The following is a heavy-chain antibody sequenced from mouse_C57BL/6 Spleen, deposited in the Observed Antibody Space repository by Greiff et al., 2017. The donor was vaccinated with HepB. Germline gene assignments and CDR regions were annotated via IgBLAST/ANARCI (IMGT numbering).Heavy chain of an antibody. V-gene: IGHV1-82*01. CDR2: IYPGDGDT. D-gene: IGHD1-1*01. CDR3: ARESRLLRFYYFDY. J-gene: IGHJ2*01. CDR1: GYAFSSSW. Sequence: QVQLQQSGPELVKPGASVKISCKASGYAFSSSWMNWVKQRPGKGLEWIGRIYPGDGDTNYNGKFKGKATLTADKSSSTAYMQLSSLTSEDSAVYFCARESRLLRFYYFDYWGQGTTLTVSS.